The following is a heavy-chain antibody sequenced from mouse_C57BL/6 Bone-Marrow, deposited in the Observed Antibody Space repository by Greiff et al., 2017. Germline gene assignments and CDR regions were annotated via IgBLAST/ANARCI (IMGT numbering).Heavy chain of an antibody. D-gene: IGHD1-1*01. CDR3: ARGRILQPWDFGG. Sequence: QVQLKQSGAELVRPGTSVKVSCKASGYAFTNYLIEWVKQRPGQGLEWIGVINPSGGGTNYNEKFKGQDTLTVDKSSSTAYMQLSSLPSEDSAVLVCARGRILQPWDFGGGGTGTTGT. J-gene: IGHJ1*03. CDR2: INPSGGGT. V-gene: IGHV1-54*01. CDR1: GYAFTNYL.